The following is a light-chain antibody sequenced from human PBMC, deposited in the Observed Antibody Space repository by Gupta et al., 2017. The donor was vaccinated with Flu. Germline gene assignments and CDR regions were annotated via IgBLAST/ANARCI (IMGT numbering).Light chain of an antibody. V-gene: IGKV3-20*01. CDR3: QQYGSSPRT. Sequence: EVVLMQSPGTLPVFPGERATLSCRASQSVTSNYLAWYQQKPGQAPRLLIHGASSRSTGIPDRFSGSGSGTDFTLSISRLEPEDFAVYYCQQYGSSPRTLGQGTKVESK. J-gene: IGKJ1*01. CDR2: GAS. CDR1: QSVTSNY.